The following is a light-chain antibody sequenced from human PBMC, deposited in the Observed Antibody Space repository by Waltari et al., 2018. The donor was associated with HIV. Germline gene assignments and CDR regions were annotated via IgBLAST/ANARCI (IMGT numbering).Light chain of an antibody. Sequence: DIQMTQSPSSLSASVGDRVTITCRASQGISNSLAWYQQKPGKAPKLLLYAASRLESGVPSRFSGSGSGTDYTLTISSLQPEDYATYYCQQYHSTPYTFGQGTNLEIK. J-gene: IGKJ2*01. CDR1: QGISNS. CDR2: AAS. V-gene: IGKV1-NL1*01. CDR3: QQYHSTPYT.